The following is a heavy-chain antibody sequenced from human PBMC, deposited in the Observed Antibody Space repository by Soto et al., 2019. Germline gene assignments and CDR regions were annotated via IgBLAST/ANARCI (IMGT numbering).Heavy chain of an antibody. CDR1: GVTFSSYA. Sequence: PGGSLRLSCAASGVTFSSYAMNWVRQAPGKGLEWVSAISGSGGSTYYADSVKGRFTISRDNSKNTLYLQMNSLRAEDTAVYYCAKSVISSSSSWFDPWGQGTLVTVS. CDR2: ISGSGGST. V-gene: IGHV3-23*01. D-gene: IGHD6-6*01. J-gene: IGHJ5*02. CDR3: AKSVISSSSSWFDP.